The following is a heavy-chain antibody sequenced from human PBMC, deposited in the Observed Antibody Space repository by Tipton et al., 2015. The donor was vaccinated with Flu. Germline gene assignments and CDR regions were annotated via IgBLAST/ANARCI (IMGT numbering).Heavy chain of an antibody. Sequence: SLRLSCAGSGFTFSDYAMHWVRQAPGKGLEYVSAISSSGDRTYNANSVKGRFSISRDNSKNTLYLQMSSLRAEDMAVYYCARDLIPSTVRYCSGTSCQYGMDVWGQGTTVTVSS. V-gene: IGHV3-64*01. CDR3: ARDLIPSTVRYCSGTSCQYGMDV. CDR1: GFTFSDYA. J-gene: IGHJ6*02. CDR2: ISSSGDRT. D-gene: IGHD2-2*01.